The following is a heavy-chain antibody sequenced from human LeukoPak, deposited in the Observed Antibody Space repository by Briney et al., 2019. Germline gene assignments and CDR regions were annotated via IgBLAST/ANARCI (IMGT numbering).Heavy chain of an antibody. J-gene: IGHJ4*01. V-gene: IGHV3-48*01. D-gene: IGHD2-8*01. CDR1: GFTFSTYS. Sequence: GGSLRLSCAASGFTFSTYSMIWVRQAPGKGLEWVSYISSSSSTIYYADSVKGRFTISRDNAKNSLYLQMNSLRAEDTALYYCSTDPRLLMYWGHGTLVTVSS. CDR2: ISSSSSTI. CDR3: STDPRLLMY.